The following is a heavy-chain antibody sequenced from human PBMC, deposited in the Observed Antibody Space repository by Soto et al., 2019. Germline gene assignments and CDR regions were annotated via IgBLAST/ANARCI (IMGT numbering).Heavy chain of an antibody. V-gene: IGHV4-4*02. Sequence: SETLSLTCAVSGVSISRGNWWTWVRQSPQRGLEYIGEIFHDGTANYYPSFERRVAISVDTSKNQFSPKLTSVTAADTAIYFCARLVYDTRLNYMYFDFWGQGTLVTVSS. J-gene: IGHJ4*02. CDR3: ARLVYDTRLNYMYFDF. D-gene: IGHD3-10*01. CDR1: GVSISRGNW. CDR2: IFHDGTA.